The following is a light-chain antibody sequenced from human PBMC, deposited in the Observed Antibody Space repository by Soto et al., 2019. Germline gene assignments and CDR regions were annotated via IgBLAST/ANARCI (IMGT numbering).Light chain of an antibody. CDR2: AAS. CDR3: QQYNSYPLT. Sequence: DIQMTQSPSSLSASVGDRVTITCRASQGISNLAWFQQKPGKAPKSLIYAASSLQSGVPSKFSGSGSGTDFTLTISSLQPEDFATYYCQQYNSYPLTCGGGTKVAI. V-gene: IGKV1-16*02. J-gene: IGKJ4*01. CDR1: QGISN.